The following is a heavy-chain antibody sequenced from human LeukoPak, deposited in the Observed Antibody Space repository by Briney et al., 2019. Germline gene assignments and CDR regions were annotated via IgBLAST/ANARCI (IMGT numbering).Heavy chain of an antibody. D-gene: IGHD3-10*01. CDR3: ERRITMVRGVLYNWFDP. Sequence: GGSVRLSCAASGFTFSSYWMSWVRQAPGKGREWVTNIKQDGREKDYVDSVKGRFTIYRDNAKNSLYLQMNSVRAEDTAVYYCERRITMVRGVLYNWFDPWGQGNLVTVSS. CDR2: IKQDGREK. J-gene: IGHJ5*02. V-gene: IGHV3-7*01. CDR1: GFTFSSYW.